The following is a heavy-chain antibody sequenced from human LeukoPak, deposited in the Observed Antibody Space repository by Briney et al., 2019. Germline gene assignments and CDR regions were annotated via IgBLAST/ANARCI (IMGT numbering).Heavy chain of an antibody. CDR2: ISSSSSYI. V-gene: IGHV3-21*01. D-gene: IGHD5-12*01. Sequence: KSGGSLRLSCAAFGFTFSSYSMNWVRQAPGKGLEWVSSISSSSSYIYYADSVKGRFTISRDNAKNSLYLQMNSLRAEDTAVYYCARDSGYDLPPDYWGQGTLVTVSS. CDR1: GFTFSSYS. CDR3: ARDSGYDLPPDY. J-gene: IGHJ4*02.